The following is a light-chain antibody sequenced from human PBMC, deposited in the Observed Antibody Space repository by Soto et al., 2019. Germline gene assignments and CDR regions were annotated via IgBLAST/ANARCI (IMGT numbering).Light chain of an antibody. V-gene: IGLV2-23*02. CDR2: EVS. CDR3: CSYAGSSTFPYV. Sequence: QSALTHPASVSGSTGQSITISCTGTSSDVGSYNLVSWYQHHPGKAPKLMIYEVSKRPSGVSNRFSGSKSGNTASLTISGLQAEDEADYYCCSYAGSSTFPYVFGNGTKVTVL. CDR1: SSDVGSYNL. J-gene: IGLJ1*01.